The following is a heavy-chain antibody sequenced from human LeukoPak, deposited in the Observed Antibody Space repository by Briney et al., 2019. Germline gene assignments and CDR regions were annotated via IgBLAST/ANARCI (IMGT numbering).Heavy chain of an antibody. CDR3: AKAALRYQLLSSLDY. CDR2: ISGSGAST. CDR1: GFTFSSYA. J-gene: IGHJ4*02. D-gene: IGHD2-2*01. V-gene: IGHV3-23*01. Sequence: GGSLRRSCAASGFTFSSYAMNWARQAPGKGLDWFSAISGSGASTYYAVSVKCRFTISRDNSKNTLYLQMNSLRAEDTAIYSCAKAALRYQLLSSLDYWGQGTLVTVSS.